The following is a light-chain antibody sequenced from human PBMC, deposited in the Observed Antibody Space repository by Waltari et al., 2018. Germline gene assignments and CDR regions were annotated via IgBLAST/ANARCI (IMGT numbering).Light chain of an antibody. CDR3: SSFTSRHLYV. Sequence: QSALTQPASVAGSPGQSITISCTGSSSYVGGYHYVSCYQQYPGQVPKIMIYEVNNRPSGVSSRFSGSKSGNTASLTISGLQADDEADYYCSSFTSRHLYVFGTGTAVTVL. CDR2: EVN. CDR1: SSYVGGYHY. V-gene: IGLV2-14*01. J-gene: IGLJ1*01.